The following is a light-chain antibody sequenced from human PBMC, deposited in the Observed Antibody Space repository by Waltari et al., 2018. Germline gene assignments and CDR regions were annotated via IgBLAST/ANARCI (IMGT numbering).Light chain of an antibody. CDR3: QQYATYPRT. Sequence: DIQMTQSPSTLSASVGDRVTITCRASQSFPNALAWYQQKPGKAPKLLIYRASTLEIGVPSRFSGSGSGKDFILTISSLQPDDFATYYCQQYATYPRTFAQGTKVEVK. CDR1: QSFPNA. V-gene: IGKV1-5*03. J-gene: IGKJ1*01. CDR2: RAS.